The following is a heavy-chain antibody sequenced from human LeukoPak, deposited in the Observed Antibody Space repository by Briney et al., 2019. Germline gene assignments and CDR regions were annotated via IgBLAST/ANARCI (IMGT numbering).Heavy chain of an antibody. CDR3: TTPYGDYVWEDAFDI. D-gene: IGHD4-17*01. V-gene: IGHV3-15*01. Sequence: PGGSLRLSCAASGFTFSNAWMSWVRQAPGKGLEWVGRIKSKTDGGTTDYAAPVKGRFTISRDDSKNTLYLQMNSLKTEDTAVYYCTTPYGDYVWEDAFDIWGQGTMVTVSS. CDR1: GFTFSNAW. J-gene: IGHJ3*02. CDR2: IKSKTDGGTT.